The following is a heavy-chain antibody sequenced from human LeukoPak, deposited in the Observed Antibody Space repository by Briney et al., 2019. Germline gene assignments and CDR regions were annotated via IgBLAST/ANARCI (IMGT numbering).Heavy chain of an antibody. CDR1: GYTFTSYD. J-gene: IGHJ5*02. D-gene: IGHD3-22*01. CDR2: MNPNSGNT. CDR3: ARTTMIVVVNLNWFDP. V-gene: IGHV1-8*01. Sequence: ASVKVSCKASGYTFTSYDINWVRQATGQGLEWMGWMNPNSGNTGYAQKFQGRVTMTRNTSISTAYMELSSLRSEDTAVYYCARTTMIVVVNLNWFDPWGQGTLVTVSS.